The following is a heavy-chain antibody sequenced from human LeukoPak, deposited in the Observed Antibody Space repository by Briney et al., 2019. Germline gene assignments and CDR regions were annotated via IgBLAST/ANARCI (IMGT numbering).Heavy chain of an antibody. V-gene: IGHV4-61*01. D-gene: IGHD2-2*01. J-gene: IGHJ5*02. Sequence: PPETLSLTCTVSGGSVSSGSYYWTWIRQPPGKGLEWIGYIYYSGTTTYNPSLKSRVTISVDTSKNQFSLRLSSVTAADTAVYYCARGPVVVPAAMRVRWFDPWGQGTLVTVSS. CDR3: ARGPVVVPAAMRVRWFDP. CDR2: IYYSGTT. CDR1: GGSVSSGSYY.